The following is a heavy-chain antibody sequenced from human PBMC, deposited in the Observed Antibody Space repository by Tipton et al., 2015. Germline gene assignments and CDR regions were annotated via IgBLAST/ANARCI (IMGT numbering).Heavy chain of an antibody. D-gene: IGHD6-6*01. Sequence: TLSLTCTVSGGSINNNYWSWIRQPPGKGLEWIGYIYYIGSTNYNPSLKGRVTISVDTSKNQFSLKLRSVTAADTAVYYCAREAYSSSGLIFDYWGQGTLVTVSS. J-gene: IGHJ4*02. CDR3: AREAYSSSGLIFDY. CDR1: GGSINNNY. CDR2: IYYIGST. V-gene: IGHV4-59*01.